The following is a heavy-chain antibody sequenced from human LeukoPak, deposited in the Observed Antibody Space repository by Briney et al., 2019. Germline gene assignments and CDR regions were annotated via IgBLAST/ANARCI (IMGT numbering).Heavy chain of an antibody. CDR1: GFTFSNAW. CDR2: IKSKTDGGTT. D-gene: IGHD2-15*01. V-gene: IGHV3-15*01. CDR3: TTDATGYREGYCSGGSCYSVDY. Sequence: PGGSLRLSCAASGFTFSNAWMSWVRQAPGKGLEWVGRIKSKTDGGTTDYAAPGKGRFTIARDDSKNTLYLQMNSLKTEDTAVYYCTTDATGYREGYCSGGSCYSVDYWGQGTLVTVSS. J-gene: IGHJ4*02.